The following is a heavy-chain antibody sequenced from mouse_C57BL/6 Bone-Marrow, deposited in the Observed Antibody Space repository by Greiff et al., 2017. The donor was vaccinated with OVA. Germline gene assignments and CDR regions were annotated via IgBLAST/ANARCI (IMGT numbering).Heavy chain of an antibody. V-gene: IGHV5-17*01. CDR2: ISSGSSTI. J-gene: IGHJ2*01. CDR3: AKESNFYFDY. D-gene: IGHD2-5*01. Sequence: EVNVVESGGGLVKPGGSLKLSCAASGFTFSDYGMHWVRQAPEKGLEWVAYISSGSSTIYYADTVKGRFTISRDNAKNTLFLQMTSLRSEDTAMYYCAKESNFYFDYWGQGTTLTVSS. CDR1: GFTFSDYG.